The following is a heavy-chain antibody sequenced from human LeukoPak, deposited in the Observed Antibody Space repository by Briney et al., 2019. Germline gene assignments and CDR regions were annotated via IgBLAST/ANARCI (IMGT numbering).Heavy chain of an antibody. CDR2: INPSGGST. J-gene: IGHJ5*02. V-gene: IGHV1-46*01. D-gene: IGHD5-12*01. Sequence: ASVKVSCKASGYTFTSYYMHWVRQAPGQGLEWMGIINPSGGSTTYAQKFQGRVTMTRDMSTSTVYMELSSLRSEDTAVYSCARMGNIVATMRFWFDPWGQGTLVTVSS. CDR1: GYTFTSYY. CDR3: ARMGNIVATMRFWFDP.